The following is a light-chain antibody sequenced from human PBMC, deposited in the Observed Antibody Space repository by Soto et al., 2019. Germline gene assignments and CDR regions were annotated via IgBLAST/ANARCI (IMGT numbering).Light chain of an antibody. CDR1: SSNIGSKT. V-gene: IGLV1-44*01. Sequence: QSVLAQPPSASGTPGQRVTISCSGSSSNIGSKTVNWYQQVPGTVPKLLIYNSYQRPSGVPDRFSGSKSGTSASLAISGLQSEDEADYYCSAWEASLNGYVFGTGTKVTVL. J-gene: IGLJ1*01. CDR2: NSY. CDR3: SAWEASLNGYV.